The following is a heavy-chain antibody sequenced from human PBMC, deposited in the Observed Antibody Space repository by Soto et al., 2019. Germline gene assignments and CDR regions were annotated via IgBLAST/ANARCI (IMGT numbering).Heavy chain of an antibody. V-gene: IGHV1-18*01. J-gene: IGHJ6*02. CDR1: GYTFTSYG. Sequence: GASVKVSCKASGYTFTSYGISWVRQAPGQGLEWMGWISAYNGNTNYAQKLQGRVTMTTDTSTSTAYMELRSLRSDDTAVYYCARVAAGTRGYYYCGMDVWGQGTTVTVSS. CDR3: ARVAAGTRGYYYCGMDV. D-gene: IGHD6-13*01. CDR2: ISAYNGNT.